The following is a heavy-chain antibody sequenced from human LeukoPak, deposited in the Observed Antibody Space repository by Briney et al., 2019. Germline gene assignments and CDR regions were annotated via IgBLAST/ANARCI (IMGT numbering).Heavy chain of an antibody. V-gene: IGHV4-38-2*02. Sequence: SETLSLTCTVSGYSISSDYYCGWIRQPPGKGLEWLGSIYHSGSTYYTPSLKSRFTISVDTSKNQFSLKLSSVTAADTAVYYCAREGQYGGNQEYYYYYYMDVWGKGTTVTVSS. CDR1: GYSISSDYY. CDR3: AREGQYGGNQEYYYYYYMDV. D-gene: IGHD4-23*01. J-gene: IGHJ6*03. CDR2: IYHSGST.